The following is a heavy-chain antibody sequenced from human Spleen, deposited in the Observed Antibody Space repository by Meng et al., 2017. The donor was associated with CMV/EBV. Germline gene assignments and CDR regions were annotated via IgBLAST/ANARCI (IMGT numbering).Heavy chain of an antibody. Sequence: GESLKISCAASGFTFSSYAMNWVRQAPGKGLEWVSYISSSGSTIYYADSVKGRFTISRDNAKNSLYLQMNSLRAEDTAVYYCARGRIVGATNWGQGTLVTVSS. J-gene: IGHJ4*02. CDR1: GFTFSSYA. D-gene: IGHD1-26*01. CDR3: ARGRIVGATN. V-gene: IGHV3-48*04. CDR2: ISSSGSTI.